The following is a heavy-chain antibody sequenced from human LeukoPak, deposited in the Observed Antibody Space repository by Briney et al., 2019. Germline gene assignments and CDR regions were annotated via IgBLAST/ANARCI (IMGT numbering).Heavy chain of an antibody. D-gene: IGHD6-19*01. CDR2: ISGSGGST. V-gene: IGHV3-23*01. CDR3: AKARGGAVAGIVVLGATRGFDY. CDR1: GFTFRTYG. J-gene: IGHJ4*02. Sequence: GGSLRLTCARSGFTFRTYGMHWVCQAPGKGLERVSAISGSGGSTYYADSVKGRFTISRDNSKTTLYLQMNSLRAEDTAVYYCAKARGGAVAGIVVLGATRGFDYWGQGTLVTVSS.